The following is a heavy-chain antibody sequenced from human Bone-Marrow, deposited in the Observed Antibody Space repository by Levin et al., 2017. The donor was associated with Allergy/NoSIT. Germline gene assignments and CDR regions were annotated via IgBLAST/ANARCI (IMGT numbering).Heavy chain of an antibody. J-gene: IGHJ6*02. CDR2: IKSKTDGGTT. Sequence: LSLTCAASGFTFSNAWMSWVRQAPGKGLEWVGRIKSKTDGGTTDYAAPVKGRFTISRDDSKNTLYLQMNSLKTEDTAVYYCTTPSTGYCSGGSCYVDYYYGMDVWGQGTTVTVSS. D-gene: IGHD2-15*01. V-gene: IGHV3-15*01. CDR1: GFTFSNAW. CDR3: TTPSTGYCSGGSCYVDYYYGMDV.